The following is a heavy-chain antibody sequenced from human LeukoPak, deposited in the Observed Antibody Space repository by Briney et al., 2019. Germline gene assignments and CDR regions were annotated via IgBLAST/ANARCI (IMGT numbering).Heavy chain of an antibody. V-gene: IGHV4-4*07. D-gene: IGHD3-16*01. CDR1: GDSIGSYY. J-gene: IGHJ4*02. CDR2: IYTSGST. CDR3: ARGWSYADY. Sequence: SETLSLTCTVSGDSIGSYYWSWIRQPAGKGLQWIGRIYTSGSTMYNPSLKSRVTMSVDTSKNQFSLKLRSVTAADTAVYYCARGWSYADYWGQGTLVTVSS.